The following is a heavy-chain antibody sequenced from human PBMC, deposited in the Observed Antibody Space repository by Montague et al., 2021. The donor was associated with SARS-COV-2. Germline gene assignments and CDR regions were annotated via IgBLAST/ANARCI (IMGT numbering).Heavy chain of an antibody. V-gene: IGHV4-61*01. J-gene: IGHJ4*02. CDR3: ARAHASPPPRLFDF. CDR1: GDSVSSGNYY. CDR2: LNYSGRT. Sequence: SETLSLTCSVSGDSVSSGNYYWSWIRQPPGKVREWIVSLNYSGRTNYNPLLKSRVSMSLDASKNQLSLRLTSVTAADTAVYYCARAHASPPPRLFDFWGQGTLVTVSS.